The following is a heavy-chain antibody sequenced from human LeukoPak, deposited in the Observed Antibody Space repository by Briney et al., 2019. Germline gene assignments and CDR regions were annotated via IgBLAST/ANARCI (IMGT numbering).Heavy chain of an antibody. D-gene: IGHD5-18*01. J-gene: IGHJ4*02. CDR3: ARRQKDKAMVGFDY. CDR1: GGSISSSSYY. V-gene: IGHV4-39*01. CDR2: IYYSGST. Sequence: SETLSLTCTVSGGSISSSSYYWGWIRQPPGKGLEWIGSIYYSGSTYYNPSLKSRVTISVDTSKNQFSLKLSSVTAADTAVYYCARRQKDKAMVGFDYWGQGTLVTVS.